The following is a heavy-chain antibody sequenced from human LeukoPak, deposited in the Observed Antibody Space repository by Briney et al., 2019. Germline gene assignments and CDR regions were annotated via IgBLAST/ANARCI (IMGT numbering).Heavy chain of an antibody. CDR1: GGSISSGGYS. CDR2: IYHSGST. V-gene: IGHV4-30-2*01. Sequence: PSQTLSLTCAVSGGSISSGGYSWSWIRQPPGKGLEWIGYIYHSGSTYYNPSLKSRVSISVDRSKNQFSLKLSSVTAADTAVYYCAGVGYCSSTSCPFDYWGQGTLVTVSS. CDR3: AGVGYCSSTSCPFDY. J-gene: IGHJ4*02. D-gene: IGHD2-2*01.